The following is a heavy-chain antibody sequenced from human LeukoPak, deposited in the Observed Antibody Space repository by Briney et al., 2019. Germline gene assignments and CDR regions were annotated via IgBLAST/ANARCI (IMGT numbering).Heavy chain of an antibody. CDR3: ARGARGYPTDTQTGFDP. D-gene: IGHD6-25*01. Sequence: SETLSLTCTVSGYSISSGYYWGWIRQPPGKGLEWIGCIYHSGSTYYNPSLKSRVTISVDTSKNQFSLKLSSVTAADTAVYYCARGARGYPTDTQTGFDPWGQGTLVTVSS. V-gene: IGHV4-38-2*02. J-gene: IGHJ5*02. CDR1: GYSISSGYY. CDR2: IYHSGST.